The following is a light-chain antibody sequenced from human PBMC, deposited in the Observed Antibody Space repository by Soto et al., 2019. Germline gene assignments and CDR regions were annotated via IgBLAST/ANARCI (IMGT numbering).Light chain of an antibody. CDR3: QQRSSWPLT. Sequence: EIVLTQSPATLSLSPGERATLSCRASQSVASYLAWYQQRPGQAPILLIYDASNRATGIPARFSGSGSGTDFTLTISSLESEDFAVYYCQQRSSWPLTFGGGTQVEIK. J-gene: IGKJ4*01. CDR2: DAS. CDR1: QSVASY. V-gene: IGKV3-11*01.